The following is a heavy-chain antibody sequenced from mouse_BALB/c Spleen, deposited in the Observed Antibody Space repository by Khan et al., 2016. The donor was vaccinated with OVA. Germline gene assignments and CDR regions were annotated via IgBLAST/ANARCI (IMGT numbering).Heavy chain of an antibody. CDR3: TRSGYANPFAY. Sequence: QVQLQQPGAELVKPGASVKLSCKASGYTFSSYYMYWVKQRPGQGLEWIVGINPTNGGTNFNEKFKTKATLTVDKSSSTAYMQLSSLTSEDSAVYYCTRSGYANPFAYWGQGTLVTVSA. V-gene: IGHV1S81*02. CDR2: INPTNGGT. D-gene: IGHD2-10*02. J-gene: IGHJ3*01. CDR1: GYTFSSYY.